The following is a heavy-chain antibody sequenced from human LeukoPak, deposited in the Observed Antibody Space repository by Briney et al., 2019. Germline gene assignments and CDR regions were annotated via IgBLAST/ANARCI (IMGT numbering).Heavy chain of an antibody. V-gene: IGHV3-74*01. CDR3: ARPSVGFDP. CDR2: ISGVGSST. J-gene: IGHJ5*02. CDR1: GFTFSNYW. Sequence: GGSLRLSCAASGFTFSNYWMHWVRQAPGKGLVWVSRISGVGSSTSYADSVKGRLTISRDNAKNTLYLQMNSLRAEDTAVYYCARPSVGFDPWGQGTLVTVSS.